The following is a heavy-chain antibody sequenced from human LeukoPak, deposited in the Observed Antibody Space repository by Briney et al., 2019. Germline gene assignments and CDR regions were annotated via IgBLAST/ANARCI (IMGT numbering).Heavy chain of an antibody. V-gene: IGHV5-51*01. CDR3: ARQEDHGDYVY. Sequence: GESLKISCKGSGYRFSNYYIAWVRQMPGKGLEWMGMINPGDSESKYSPSFQGQVTMSADKSINTAYLQWSSLKASDTAMYYCARQEDHGDYVYWGQGTLVTVSS. CDR1: GYRFSNYY. D-gene: IGHD4-17*01. CDR2: INPGDSES. J-gene: IGHJ4*02.